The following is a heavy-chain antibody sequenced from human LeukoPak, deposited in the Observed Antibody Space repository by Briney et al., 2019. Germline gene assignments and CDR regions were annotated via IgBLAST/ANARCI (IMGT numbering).Heavy chain of an antibody. V-gene: IGHV1-18*04. D-gene: IGHD2-8*02. CDR1: GYTFTGYY. CDR3: ARDIGTGFDP. CDR2: ISAYNGNT. J-gene: IGHJ5*02. Sequence: ASVKVSCKASGYTFTGYYMHWVRQAPGQGLEWMGWISAYNGNTNYAQKLQGRVTMTTDTSTSTAYMELRSLRSDDTAVYYCARDIGTGFDPWGQGTLVTVSS.